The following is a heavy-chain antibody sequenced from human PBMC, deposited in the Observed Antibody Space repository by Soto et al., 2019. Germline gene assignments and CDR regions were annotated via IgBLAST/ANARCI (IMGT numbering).Heavy chain of an antibody. CDR3: TRVAAAGASAAAGASDY. Sequence: PSETLSLPCAVSGDSISSSNWWSWVRQAPGKGLEWIGEIYHRGSTNYNPSLKSRVTISVDKSKNQFSLKLTSVTAADTAVYFCTRVAAAGASAAAGASDYWGQGTLVTVSS. CDR2: IYHRGST. CDR1: GDSISSSNW. J-gene: IGHJ4*02. D-gene: IGHD6-13*01. V-gene: IGHV4-4*02.